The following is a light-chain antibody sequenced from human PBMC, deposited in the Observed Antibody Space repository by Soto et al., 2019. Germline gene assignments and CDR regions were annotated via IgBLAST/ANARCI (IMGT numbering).Light chain of an antibody. CDR3: QQYGVSPKT. CDR1: QSVNSLF. V-gene: IGKV3-20*01. CDR2: GTT. Sequence: EIVLTQSPGILSLSPGERVTLSCRASQSVNSLFFGWHQQKPGQAPRLVIYGTTNRAAGIPDSFSGSGSGTDFTLTISRLEPQDSAVYFCQQYGVSPKTFGQGTKVEIK. J-gene: IGKJ1*01.